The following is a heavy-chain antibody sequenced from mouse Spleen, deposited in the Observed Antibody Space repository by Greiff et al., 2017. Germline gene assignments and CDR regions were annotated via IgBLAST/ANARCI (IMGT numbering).Heavy chain of an antibody. CDR3: ARERGTGSSQIRFAY. D-gene: IGHD1-1*01. CDR1: GYTFTSYW. J-gene: IGHJ3*01. V-gene: IGHV1-64*01. CDR2: IHPNSGST. Sequence: QVQLQQPGAELVKPGASVKLSCKASGYTFTSYWMHWVKQRPGQGLEWIGMIHPNSGSTNYNEKFKSKATLTVDKSSSTAYMQLSSLTSEDSAVYYCARERGTGSSQIRFAYWGQGTLVTVSA.